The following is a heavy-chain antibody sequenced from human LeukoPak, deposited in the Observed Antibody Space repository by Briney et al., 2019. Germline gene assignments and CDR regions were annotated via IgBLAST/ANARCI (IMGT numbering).Heavy chain of an antibody. J-gene: IGHJ4*02. CDR2: INHSGST. V-gene: IGHV4-34*01. CDR3: ARGQKIRDDYVWGSYRPFDY. CDR1: GGSFSGYY. Sequence: SETLSLTCAVYGGSFSGYYWSWIRQPPGKGLEWIGEINHSGSTNYNPSLKSQVAISVDTSKNQFSLKLSSVTAADTAVYYCARGQKIRDDYVWGSYRPFDYWGQGTLVTVSS. D-gene: IGHD3-16*02.